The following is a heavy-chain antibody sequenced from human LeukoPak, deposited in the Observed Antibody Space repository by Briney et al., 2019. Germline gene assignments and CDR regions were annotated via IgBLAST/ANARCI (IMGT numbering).Heavy chain of an antibody. J-gene: IGHJ4*02. CDR2: ISGSGGST. D-gene: IGHD3-10*01. V-gene: IGHV3-23*01. CDR1: GFTFRNYW. CDR3: AKAYGSGSYSGFDY. Sequence: GGSLRLSCAASGFTFRNYWMGWVRQAPGKGLEWVSAISGSGGSTYYADSVKGRFTISRDNSKNTLYLQMNSLRAEDTAVYYCAKAYGSGSYSGFDYWGQGTLVTVSS.